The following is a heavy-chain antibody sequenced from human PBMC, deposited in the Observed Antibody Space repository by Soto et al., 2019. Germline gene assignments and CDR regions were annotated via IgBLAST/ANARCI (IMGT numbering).Heavy chain of an antibody. V-gene: IGHV4-59*01. CDR3: ARSYSSYVFDWFDP. CDR1: GASISRCY. Sequence: PXXTLSLPFTVCGASISRCYWSWIPQPPGKGLEWMWYIYYSGSTNYNPSLKSRVTISVDTSKNQFSLKLSSVTHADTAVYYCARSYSSYVFDWFDPWGQGTLVTVSS. CDR2: IYYSGST. J-gene: IGHJ5*02. D-gene: IGHD6-6*01.